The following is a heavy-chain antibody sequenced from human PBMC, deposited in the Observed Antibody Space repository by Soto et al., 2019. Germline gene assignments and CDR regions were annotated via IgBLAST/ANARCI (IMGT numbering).Heavy chain of an antibody. D-gene: IGHD2-8*01. CDR2: TYYRTKWYN. Sequence: SQTLSLTCAISGDSVSSTAAAWNWIRPSPSRGLEWLGRTYYRTKWYNDYTLSVKSRISINADTSKNQFSLQLNSVTPEDTAVYYCARQNNGRPFGSWGQGTLVTVSS. J-gene: IGHJ4*02. CDR3: ARQNNGRPFGS. CDR1: GDSVSSTAAA. V-gene: IGHV6-1*01.